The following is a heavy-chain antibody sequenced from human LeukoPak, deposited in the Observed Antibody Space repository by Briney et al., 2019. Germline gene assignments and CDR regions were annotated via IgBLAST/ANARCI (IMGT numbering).Heavy chain of an antibody. CDR3: ARDSSSWYGGFDY. Sequence: PSQTLSLTCTVSGFSMSSGSYYWTWIRQPAGKGLERIGHIYSSGSTNYNPSLKRRVTMSVDTSKNQFSLKLTSVTAADTAVYSCARDSSSWYGGFDYWGQGTPVTVSS. V-gene: IGHV4-61*09. CDR1: GFSMSSGSYY. J-gene: IGHJ4*02. D-gene: IGHD6-13*01. CDR2: IYSSGST.